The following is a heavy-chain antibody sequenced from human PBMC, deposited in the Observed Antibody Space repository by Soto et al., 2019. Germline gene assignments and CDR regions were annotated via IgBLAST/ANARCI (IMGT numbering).Heavy chain of an antibody. CDR2: INHSGST. D-gene: IGHD3-9*01. V-gene: IGHV4-34*01. CDR1: GGSFSGYY. CDR3: AVYDILTADGINWFVP. Sequence: SETLSLTCSVYGGSFSGYYWSWIRQPPGKGLEWIGEINHSGSTKYNPSLKRRVTISVDTSKNQFSLKLRSVTAADTAVYYCAVYDILTADGINWFVPWGQGTLVTVSS. J-gene: IGHJ5*02.